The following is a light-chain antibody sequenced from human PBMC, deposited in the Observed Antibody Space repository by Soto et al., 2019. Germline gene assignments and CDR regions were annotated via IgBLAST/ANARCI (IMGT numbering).Light chain of an antibody. CDR3: QQSKSYPYT. J-gene: IGKJ2*01. V-gene: IGKV1-5*01. CDR2: DVS. CDR1: QSISGW. Sequence: IQMTQFPSTLSASVGDRVTITCRASQSISGWLAWYQQKPGKAPKFLIYDVSNLESGVPLRFSGSGSGTDFTLTIRGLQPEDFATYYCQQSKSYPYTLSQGTKVDIK.